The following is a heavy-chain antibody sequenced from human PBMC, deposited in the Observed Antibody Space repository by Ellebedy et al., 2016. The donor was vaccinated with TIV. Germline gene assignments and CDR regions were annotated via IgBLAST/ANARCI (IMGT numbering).Heavy chain of an antibody. CDR2: ISSSSSTI. V-gene: IGHV3-48*01. D-gene: IGHD6-13*01. J-gene: IGHJ5*02. CDR3: ARTGIAAAGTNWLDP. CDR1: GFTFSSYS. Sequence: GESLKISCAASGFTFSSYSMNWVRQAPGKGLEWVSYISSSSSTIYYADSVKGRFTISSDNAKNSLYLQMNSLRAEETAVYYYARTGIAAAGTNWLDPWGQGTLVTVSS.